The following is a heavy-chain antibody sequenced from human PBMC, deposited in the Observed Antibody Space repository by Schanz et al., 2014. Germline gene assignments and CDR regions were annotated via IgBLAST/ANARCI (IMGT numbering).Heavy chain of an antibody. V-gene: IGHV3-7*01. CDR1: RFTFSDYW. CDR3: VRDRGFCANDICWLRYYMDV. CDR2: IKQEGDEK. D-gene: IGHD2-8*01. J-gene: IGHJ6*03. Sequence: EVQLVESGGGLVQPGGSLRLSCAASRFTFSDYWMSWVRQAPGKGLEWVASIKQEGDEKNYVDSVKGRFTISRDNAKNSLFLQKNSLRADDTAVYYCVRDRGFCANDICWLRYYMDVWGNGTTGTVSS.